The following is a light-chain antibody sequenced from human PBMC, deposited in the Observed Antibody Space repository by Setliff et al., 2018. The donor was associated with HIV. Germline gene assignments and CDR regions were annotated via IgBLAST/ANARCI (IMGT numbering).Light chain of an antibody. CDR1: NIGSKS. V-gene: IGLV3-21*04. Sequence: SYELTQPPSVSVAPGKTARITCGGNNIGSKSVHWHQQKPGQAPVLVIYYDSDRPSGIPERFSGSNSGSTATLTISRVEAGDEADYYCQVWDSSSDHYVFGTGTKVTVL. CDR2: YDS. J-gene: IGLJ1*01. CDR3: QVWDSSSDHYV.